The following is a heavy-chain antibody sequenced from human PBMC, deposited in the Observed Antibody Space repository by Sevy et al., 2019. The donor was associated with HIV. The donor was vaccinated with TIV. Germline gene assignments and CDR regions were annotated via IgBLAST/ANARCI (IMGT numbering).Heavy chain of an antibody. Sequence: ASVTVSCKASGYTFTGYYMHWVRQAPGQGLEWMGWINPNSGGTNYAQKFQGRVTMTRDTSISTAYMELSRLRSDDTAVYYCARDKVTTVTTNWFDPWGQGTLVTVSS. CDR1: GYTFTGYY. J-gene: IGHJ5*02. CDR2: INPNSGGT. D-gene: IGHD4-4*01. V-gene: IGHV1-2*02. CDR3: ARDKVTTVTTNWFDP.